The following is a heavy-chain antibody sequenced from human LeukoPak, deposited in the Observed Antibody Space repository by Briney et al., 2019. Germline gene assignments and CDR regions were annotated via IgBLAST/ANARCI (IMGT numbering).Heavy chain of an antibody. CDR2: INTDGSDI. V-gene: IGHV3-74*01. J-gene: IGHJ4*02. Sequence: GGSLRLSGAASGFSFSSYLMHWVRQVPGKGLVWVSRINTDGSDITYADSVKGRFTISRDNAKNTLYLQMNSLRAEDTAVYYCARTGNLLDYWGQGTLVTV. CDR1: GFSFSSYL. CDR3: ARTGNLLDY. D-gene: IGHD1-7*01.